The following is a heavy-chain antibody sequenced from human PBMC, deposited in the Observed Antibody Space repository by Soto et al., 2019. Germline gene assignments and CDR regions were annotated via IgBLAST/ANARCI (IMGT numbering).Heavy chain of an antibody. Sequence: PSETLSLTCTVSGGSISSYYWSWIRQPPGKGLEWIGYIYYSGSTNYNPSLKSRVTISVDTSKNQFSLKLSSVTAADTAVYYCARARYDSSGYYPGFFDYWGQGTLVTVSS. J-gene: IGHJ4*02. D-gene: IGHD3-22*01. CDR2: IYYSGST. CDR1: GGSISSYY. V-gene: IGHV4-59*01. CDR3: ARARYDSSGYYPGFFDY.